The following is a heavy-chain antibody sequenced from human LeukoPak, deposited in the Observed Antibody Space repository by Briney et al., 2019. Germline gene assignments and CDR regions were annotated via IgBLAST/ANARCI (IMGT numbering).Heavy chain of an antibody. J-gene: IGHJ5*02. CDR2: MNPNSGNT. Sequence: ASVKVSCKASGYTFTSYDINWVRQATGQGLEWMGWMNPNSGNTGYAQKFQGRVTITRNTSISTAYMELSSLRSEDTAVYYCARVRAGAGWFDPWGQGTLVTVSS. CDR3: ARVRAGAGWFDP. D-gene: IGHD1-26*01. CDR1: GYTFTSYD. V-gene: IGHV1-8*03.